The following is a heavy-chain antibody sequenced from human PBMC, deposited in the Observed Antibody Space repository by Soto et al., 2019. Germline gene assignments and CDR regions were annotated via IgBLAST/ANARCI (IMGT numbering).Heavy chain of an antibody. J-gene: IGHJ4*02. Sequence: QITLNESGPTVVRPTETLTLTCRFSGFSLTTSGVGVGWIRQSPGKAPEWLALIYWDDDKRYSASLKSRLTITKDTSKTQVVQKVSDFHQTDTATYYCAHRVLRTVFGLVTTTAIYFDFWGQGTPVAVSS. CDR2: IYWDDDK. CDR1: GFSLTTSGVG. D-gene: IGHD3-3*01. V-gene: IGHV2-5*02. CDR3: AHRVLRTVFGLVTTTAIYFDF.